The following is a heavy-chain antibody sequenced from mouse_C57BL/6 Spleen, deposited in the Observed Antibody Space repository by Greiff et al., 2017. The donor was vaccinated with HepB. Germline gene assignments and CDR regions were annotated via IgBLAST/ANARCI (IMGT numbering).Heavy chain of an antibody. V-gene: IGHV1-4*01. CDR2: INPSSGYT. CDR1: GYTFTSYT. Sequence: QVQLKESGAELARPGASVKMSCKASGYTFTSYTMHWVKQRPGQGLEWIGYINPSSGYTKYNQKFKDKATLTADKSSSTAYMQLSSLTSEDSGVYYCAREDEDAMDYWGQGTSVTVSS. CDR3: AREDEDAMDY. J-gene: IGHJ4*01.